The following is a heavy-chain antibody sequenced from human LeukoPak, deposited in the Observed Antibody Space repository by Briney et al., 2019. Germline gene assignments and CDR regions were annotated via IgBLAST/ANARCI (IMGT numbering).Heavy chain of an antibody. V-gene: IGHV3-48*03. CDR2: ISGSGVTM. Sequence: GGSLRLSCAASGFTFSSYEMNWVRQAPGRGLEWVSYISGSGVTMYYADSVKGRFTISRDNSKNTLYLQMNSLRVEDTAMYYCARDLGNSPFDYWGPGTLVTVSS. CDR1: GFTFSSYE. D-gene: IGHD7-27*01. CDR3: ARDLGNSPFDY. J-gene: IGHJ4*02.